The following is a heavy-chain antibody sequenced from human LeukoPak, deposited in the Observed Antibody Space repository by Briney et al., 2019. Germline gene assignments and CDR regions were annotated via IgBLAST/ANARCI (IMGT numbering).Heavy chain of an antibody. D-gene: IGHD3-16*01. V-gene: IGHV3-21*06. J-gene: IGHJ3*02. CDR3: AGRGSHLAFDI. CDR1: GFTFSSIS. Sequence: GGSLRLSCAASGFTFSSISMNWVRQGPGKGLEWVSSISSSSSYIYYADSVKGRFTISRDDAKNSLYLQVNSLRAEDTAVYYCAGRGSHLAFDIWGQGTKVTVSS. CDR2: ISSSSSYI.